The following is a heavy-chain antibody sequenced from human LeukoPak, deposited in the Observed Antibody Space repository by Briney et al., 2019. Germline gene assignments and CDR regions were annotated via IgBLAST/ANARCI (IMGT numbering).Heavy chain of an antibody. CDR1: GYTFTTYY. CDR3: AAAYYYGSGSYDY. Sequence: GASVKVSCKASGYTFTTYYMHWVRQAPGQGPEWVGVINPSDGSTSYAQKFQGRVTMTTDTSTSTAYMELRSLRSDDTAVYYCAAAYYYGSGSYDYWGQGTLVTVSS. J-gene: IGHJ4*02. D-gene: IGHD3-10*01. V-gene: IGHV1-46*01. CDR2: INPSDGST.